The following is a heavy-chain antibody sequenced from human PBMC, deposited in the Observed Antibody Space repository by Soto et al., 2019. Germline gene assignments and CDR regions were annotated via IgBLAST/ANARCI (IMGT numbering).Heavy chain of an antibody. J-gene: IGHJ4*02. CDR1: GYTFTSYG. D-gene: IGHD3-16*02. CDR2: ISAYNGNT. Sequence: ASVKVSCKASGYTFTSYGISWVRQAPGQGLEWMGWISAYNGNTNYAQKLQGRVTMTTDTSTSTAYMELRSLRSDDTAVYYCARDRYDYIWGSYRNPGYYFDYWGQGTLVTVSS. V-gene: IGHV1-18*01. CDR3: ARDRYDYIWGSYRNPGYYFDY.